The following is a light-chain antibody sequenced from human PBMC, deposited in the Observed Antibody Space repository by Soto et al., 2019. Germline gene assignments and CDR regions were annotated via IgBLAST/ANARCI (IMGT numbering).Light chain of an antibody. V-gene: IGLV3-1*01. CDR3: QALDSSTVV. J-gene: IGLJ2*01. CDR2: QDS. CDR1: KLGDKY. Sequence: SYELTQPPSVSVSPGQTARITCSGDKLGDKYACWYQQKPGQSPVLVIYQDSKRPSGIPERFSGSNSGNTATLTISGTQAMDEDDYYCQALDSSTVVFGGGTKLTVL.